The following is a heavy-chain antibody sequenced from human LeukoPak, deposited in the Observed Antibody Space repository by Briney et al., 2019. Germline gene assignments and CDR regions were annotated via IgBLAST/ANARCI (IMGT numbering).Heavy chain of an antibody. D-gene: IGHD6-13*01. Sequence: PGGSLRLSCAASGFTFSSYAMTWVRQAPGKGLEWVSYISSSGRTIYYADSVKGRFTISRDNAKNSLYLQMNSLRVEDTAVYFCARVEQQLVISYWGQGTLVTVSS. V-gene: IGHV3-48*03. CDR1: GFTFSSYA. CDR2: ISSSGRTI. CDR3: ARVEQQLVISY. J-gene: IGHJ4*02.